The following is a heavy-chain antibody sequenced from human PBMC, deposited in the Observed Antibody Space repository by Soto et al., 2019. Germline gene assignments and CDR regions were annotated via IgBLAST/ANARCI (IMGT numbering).Heavy chain of an antibody. V-gene: IGHV1-69*04. CDR2: IIPILGIA. CDR3: ARDLGGWPDY. CDR1: GGTFSSYT. Sequence: SVKVSCKASGGTFSSYTISWVRQAPGQGLEWKGKIIPILGIANYAQKFQGRVTITRDTSASTAYTELSSLSFEDTAVYYCARDLGGWPDYWGQGTLVTVSS. J-gene: IGHJ4*02. D-gene: IGHD2-15*01.